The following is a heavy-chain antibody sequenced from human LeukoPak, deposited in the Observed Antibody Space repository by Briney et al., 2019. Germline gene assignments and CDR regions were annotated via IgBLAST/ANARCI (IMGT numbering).Heavy chain of an antibody. V-gene: IGHV1-2*02. D-gene: IGHD1-26*01. CDR1: GYTFTGYY. J-gene: IGHJ3*02. CDR2: INPNSGGT. Sequence: ASVKVSCKASGYTFTGYYMHWVRQAPGQGLEWMGWINPNSGGTNYARKFQGRVTMTRDTSISTAYMELNSLRAEDTAVYYCARDLPYPELDAFDIWGQGTMVTVSS. CDR3: ARDLPYPELDAFDI.